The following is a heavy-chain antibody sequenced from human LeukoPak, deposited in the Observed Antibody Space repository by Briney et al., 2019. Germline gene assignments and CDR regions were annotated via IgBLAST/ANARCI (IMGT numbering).Heavy chain of an antibody. CDR2: ISSSSSYI. J-gene: IGHJ4*02. CDR1: GFTFSSYS. D-gene: IGHD1-26*01. CDR3: ARAYSGTYEDY. Sequence: KPGGSLRLACAASGFTFSSYSMNWVRQAPGKGLEWVLSISSSSSYIDYADSVKGRFTISRDNAKKSLYLQMNTLRAEDTAVYYCARAYSGTYEDYWGQGTLVTVSS. V-gene: IGHV3-21*01.